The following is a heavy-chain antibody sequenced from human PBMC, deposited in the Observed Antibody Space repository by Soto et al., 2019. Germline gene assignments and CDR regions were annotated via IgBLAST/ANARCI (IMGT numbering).Heavy chain of an antibody. CDR1: GGSISSSFYY. Sequence: QVQLQESGPGLVKPSETLSLTCTVSGGSISSSFYYWGWIRQPPGKGLEWIGTIYYSGSTYYNPSLKSRVTISVDTSKNHSSMRLYSVTAADTALYFCASWNSWFGGSYVDYWGQGALVTVSS. D-gene: IGHD1-26*01. J-gene: IGHJ4*02. CDR2: IYYSGST. CDR3: ASWNSWFGGSYVDY. V-gene: IGHV4-39*02.